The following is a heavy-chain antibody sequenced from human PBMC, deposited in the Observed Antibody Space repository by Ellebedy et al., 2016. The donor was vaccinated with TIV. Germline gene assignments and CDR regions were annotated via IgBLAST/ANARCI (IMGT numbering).Heavy chain of an antibody. Sequence: AASVKVSCKASGYTFTTYAMHWVRQAPGQRLEWMGWINAGNGNTKYSQKFQGRVTLTRDTSANTAYMELSSLRSEDTAVYYCARVREEIAAAGILPNFSFWGQGTLVTVSS. J-gene: IGHJ4*02. CDR1: GYTFTTYA. V-gene: IGHV1-3*01. D-gene: IGHD6-13*01. CDR3: ARVREEIAAAGILPNFSF. CDR2: INAGNGNT.